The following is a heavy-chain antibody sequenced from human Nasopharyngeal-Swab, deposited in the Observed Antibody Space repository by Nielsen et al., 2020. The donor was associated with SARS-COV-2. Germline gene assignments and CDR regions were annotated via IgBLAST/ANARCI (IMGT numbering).Heavy chain of an antibody. CDR1: GYTFTGYY. J-gene: IGHJ4*02. CDR3: ARNDEVVRFGVDY. Sequence: ASVKVSCKASGYTFTGYYMHWVRQAAGQGLEWMGRINPNSGGTNYAQKFQGRVTRTRDTSITTAYMELSRLRSDDTAVDYCARNDEVVRFGVDYWGQGTLVTVSS. V-gene: IGHV1-2*06. D-gene: IGHD3-16*01. CDR2: INPNSGGT.